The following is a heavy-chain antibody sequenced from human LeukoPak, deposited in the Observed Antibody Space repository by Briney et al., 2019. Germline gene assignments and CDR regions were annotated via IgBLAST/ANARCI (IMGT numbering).Heavy chain of an antibody. CDR3: ARRGYDSSGYTDALDI. D-gene: IGHD3-22*01. CDR1: GYSFTTYW. J-gene: IGHJ3*02. Sequence: EESLKISCKALGYSFTTYWIAWVRQMPGRGLDWMGIIYPGDSDTTYSPSFQGQVTISVDKSISTAYLQWSSLKASDTAMYYCARRGYDSSGYTDALDIWGQGTMVTVSS. CDR2: IYPGDSDT. V-gene: IGHV5-51*01.